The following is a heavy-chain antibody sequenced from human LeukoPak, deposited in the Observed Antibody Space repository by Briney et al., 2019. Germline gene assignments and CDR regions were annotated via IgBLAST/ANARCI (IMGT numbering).Heavy chain of an antibody. CDR3: ARHSYGGEAFDI. Sequence: TGGPLRLFCAASGFIVSSKDMSGVRQAPGKGLEWVSVIYSGGSTYYADSVKGRFTISRDNSKNSLYLQMNSLRAEDTAMFYCARHSYGGEAFDIWGQGTIVTVSS. V-gene: IGHV3-53*01. CDR2: IYSGGST. D-gene: IGHD5-18*01. CDR1: GFIVSSKD. J-gene: IGHJ3*02.